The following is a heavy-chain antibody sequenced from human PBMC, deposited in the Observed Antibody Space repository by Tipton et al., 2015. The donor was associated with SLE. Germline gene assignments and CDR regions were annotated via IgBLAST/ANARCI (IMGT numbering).Heavy chain of an antibody. Sequence: TLSLTCTVSGGSISSYYWSWIRQPPGKGLEWIGDISYSGSTNYSPSLKSRVTISVDTSKNQFSLKLTSVTAADTAVYYCARGVAAEYNFDNWGQGTLVTVSS. V-gene: IGHV4-59*01. CDR3: ARGVAAEYNFDN. D-gene: IGHD2-15*01. J-gene: IGHJ4*02. CDR1: GGSISSYY. CDR2: ISYSGST.